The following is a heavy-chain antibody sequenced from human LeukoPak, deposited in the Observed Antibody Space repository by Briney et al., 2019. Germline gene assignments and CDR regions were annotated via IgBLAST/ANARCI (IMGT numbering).Heavy chain of an antibody. Sequence: SETLSLTCTVSGGSISSSSYYWGWIRQPPGKGLEWIGSIYYSGSTYYNPSLKSRVTISVDTSKNQFSLKLSSVTAADTAVYYCARAPQYSRSFSYWGQGTLVTVSS. CDR3: ARAPQYSRSFSY. CDR2: IYYSGST. V-gene: IGHV4-39*07. CDR1: GGSISSSSYY. D-gene: IGHD3-22*01. J-gene: IGHJ4*02.